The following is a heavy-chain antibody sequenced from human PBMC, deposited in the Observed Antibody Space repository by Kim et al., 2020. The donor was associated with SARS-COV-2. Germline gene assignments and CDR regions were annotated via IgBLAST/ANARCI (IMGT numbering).Heavy chain of an antibody. Sequence: GGSLRLSCAASGFTFSSYAVNWVRQAPGKGLEWVSIISGNGGSTYYADSVKGRFTISRDNSKNTLYLQMNSLRAEDTAVYYCAKDSVVVVVTDRGGMDVWGHGTTVTVSS. CDR1: GFTFSSYA. J-gene: IGHJ6*02. V-gene: IGHV3-23*01. CDR2: ISGNGGST. D-gene: IGHD2-15*01. CDR3: AKDSVVVVVTDRGGMDV.